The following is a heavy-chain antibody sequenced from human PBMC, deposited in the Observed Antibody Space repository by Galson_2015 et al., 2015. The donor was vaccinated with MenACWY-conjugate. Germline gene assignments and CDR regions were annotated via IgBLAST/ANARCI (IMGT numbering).Heavy chain of an antibody. V-gene: IGHV3-7*03. Sequence: SLRLSCAGSGFTFSSYWMSWVRQAPGKGLEWVANIKQDGSEKYYVDSVKGRFTISRDNAKNSLYLQMNSLRAEDTAVYYCARDTGCSSTSCYYYFNYWGQGTLVTVSS. CDR3: ARDTGCSSTSCYYYFNY. CDR2: IKQDGSEK. D-gene: IGHD2-2*01. CDR1: GFTFSSYW. J-gene: IGHJ4*02.